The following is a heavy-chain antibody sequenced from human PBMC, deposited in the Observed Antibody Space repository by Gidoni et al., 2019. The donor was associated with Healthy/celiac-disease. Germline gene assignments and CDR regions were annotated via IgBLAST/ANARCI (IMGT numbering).Heavy chain of an antibody. Sequence: QVQLVQSGAEVKKPAASVKVSCQASGSTFPGYYMHWVRQAPGQGREWMGWINPNSGGTNYAQKFQGWVTMTRDTSISTAYMELSRLRSDDTAVYYCATTISGGDAFDIWGQGTMVTVSS. J-gene: IGHJ3*02. CDR3: ATTISGGDAFDI. V-gene: IGHV1-2*04. D-gene: IGHD1-26*01. CDR1: GSTFPGYY. CDR2: INPNSGGT.